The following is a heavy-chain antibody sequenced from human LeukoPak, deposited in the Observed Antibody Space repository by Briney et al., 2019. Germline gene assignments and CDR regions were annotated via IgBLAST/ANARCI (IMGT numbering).Heavy chain of an antibody. CDR1: GFTFSSYA. J-gene: IGHJ4*02. Sequence: GGSLRLSCAASGFTFSSYAMSWVRQAPGKGLEWASGISGSGDSTYYADSVKGRFTISRDNSKNTLYLQMNSLRAEDTAVYYCAKERGLLIAAAANYWGQGTLVTVSS. V-gene: IGHV3-23*01. CDR3: AKERGLLIAAAANY. CDR2: ISGSGDST. D-gene: IGHD6-13*01.